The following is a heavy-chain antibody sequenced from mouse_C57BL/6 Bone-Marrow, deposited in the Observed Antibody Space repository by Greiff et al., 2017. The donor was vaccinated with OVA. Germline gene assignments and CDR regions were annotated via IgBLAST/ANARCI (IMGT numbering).Heavy chain of an antibody. CDR1: GYTFTDYN. CDR2: INPNNGGT. V-gene: IGHV1-18*01. J-gene: IGHJ2*01. Sequence: EVQLQQSGPELVKPGASVKIPCKASGYTFTDYNMDWVKQSHGKSLEWIGDINPNNGGTSYNQKFKGKATLTVDKSSSTAYMELNSLTSEDSAVYYCARGGSKGYWGQGTTLTVSS. CDR3: ARGGSKGY. D-gene: IGHD1-1*01.